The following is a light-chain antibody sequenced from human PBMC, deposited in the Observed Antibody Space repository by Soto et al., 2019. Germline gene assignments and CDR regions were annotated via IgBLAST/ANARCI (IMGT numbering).Light chain of an antibody. CDR2: DVS. J-gene: IGKJ1*01. CDR3: QEYNSYSRT. Sequence: DIPVTQSPSTLSASVGDRVTITCRASQNISPWLAWYQQKPGRAPKVLIYDVSTLDSGVPPRFSGSGSGTEFTLTISSLQADDFATYYCQEYNSYSRTFGQGTKVDI. V-gene: IGKV1-5*01. CDR1: QNISPW.